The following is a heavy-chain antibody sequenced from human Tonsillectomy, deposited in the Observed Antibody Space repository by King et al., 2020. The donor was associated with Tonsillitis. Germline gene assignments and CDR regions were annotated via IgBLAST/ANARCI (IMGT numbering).Heavy chain of an antibody. J-gene: IGHJ4*02. CDR3: ARDRGSWVLDIDY. Sequence: QVQLVESGGGVVQPGRSLRLSCAASGFTFRNYAMHWVRQAPGKGLEWVAIISYDGTNKFCADSVKGRFTISRDSSKNTLYLQMNSLRAEDTAVFYCARDRGSWVLDIDYWGQGTLVTVSS. CDR1: GFTFRNYA. CDR2: ISYDGTNK. D-gene: IGHD1-26*01. V-gene: IGHV3-30*04.